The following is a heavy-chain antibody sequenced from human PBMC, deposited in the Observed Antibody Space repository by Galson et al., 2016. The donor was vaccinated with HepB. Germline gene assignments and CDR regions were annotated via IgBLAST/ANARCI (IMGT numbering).Heavy chain of an antibody. J-gene: IGHJ2*01. D-gene: IGHD2-21*02. CDR2: IIPIYGRS. CDR1: GGTFSNYA. V-gene: IGHV1-69*13. CDR3: ARDRVVCDRDCSTSGYFDL. Sequence: SVKVSCKASGGTFSNYAISWVRQAPGQGLEWMGGIIPIYGRSNYAQKFQGRVTITADESTSIAYMEVSRLKSEDTAVYYCARDRVVCDRDCSTSGYFDLWGGATLVSVAS.